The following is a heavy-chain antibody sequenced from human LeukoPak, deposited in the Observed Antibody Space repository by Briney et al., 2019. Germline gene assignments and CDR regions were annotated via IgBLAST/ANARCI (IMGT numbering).Heavy chain of an antibody. CDR2: IQSKADGGTA. CDR1: GFIFSNAW. V-gene: IGHV3-15*01. Sequence: GGSLRLSCAASGFIFSNAWMSWVRQAPGKGLEWVGRIQSKADGGTAGSAAPVKGRFTISRDDSKNTLYLEMNNLKTDDSAVYYCTTARSYCGMDVWGQGTTVTASS. J-gene: IGHJ6*02. CDR3: TTARSYCGMDV. D-gene: IGHD2-15*01.